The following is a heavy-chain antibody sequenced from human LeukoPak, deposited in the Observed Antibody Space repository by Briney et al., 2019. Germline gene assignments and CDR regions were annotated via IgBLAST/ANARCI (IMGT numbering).Heavy chain of an antibody. CDR3: ANGRYYGDYVDY. J-gene: IGHJ4*02. Sequence: SETLPLTCAVYGGSFSGYYWSWIRQPPGKGLEWIGYIYYSGSTYYNPSLKSRVTISVDTSKNQFSLKLSSVTAADTAVYYCANGRYYGDYVDYWGQGTLVTVSS. V-gene: IGHV4-30-4*08. CDR2: IYYSGST. D-gene: IGHD4-17*01. CDR1: GGSFSGYY.